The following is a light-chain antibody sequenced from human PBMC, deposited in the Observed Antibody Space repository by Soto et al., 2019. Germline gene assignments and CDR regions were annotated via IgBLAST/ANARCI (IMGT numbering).Light chain of an antibody. V-gene: IGLV2-14*01. CDR1: SSDVGGYNF. CDR3: SSYSNSNTLV. J-gene: IGLJ3*02. CDR2: EVT. Sequence: QSVLTQPASVSGSPGQSITISCTGASSDVGGYNFVSWYQQHPGKAPKLLIYEVTNRPSGVSNRFSGSKSGNTASLTISGLRAEDEADYYCSSYSNSNTLVFGGGTKLTVL.